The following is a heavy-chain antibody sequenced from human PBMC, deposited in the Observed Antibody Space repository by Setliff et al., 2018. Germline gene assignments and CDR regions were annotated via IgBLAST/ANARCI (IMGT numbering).Heavy chain of an antibody. CDR2: IKSSREGATS. Sequence: GGSLRLSCAASGFTFSNCWVSWVRQAPGKGPEWVGRIKSSREGATSDYGAPAKGRFTISRDDSKQMIFLQMHNLKTEDTGFYYCATGPRDSRNYLTWLGSWGQGTLVTVS. CDR3: ATGPRDSRNYLTWLGS. J-gene: IGHJ5*01. CDR1: GFTFSNCW. V-gene: IGHV3-15*01. D-gene: IGHD3-22*01.